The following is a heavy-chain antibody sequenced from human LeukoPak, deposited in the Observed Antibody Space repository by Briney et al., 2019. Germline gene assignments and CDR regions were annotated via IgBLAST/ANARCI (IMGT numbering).Heavy chain of an antibody. V-gene: IGHV4-38-2*01. CDR2: IYHSGST. CDR1: GYSISSGYY. Sequence: KPSETLSLTCAVSGYSISSGYYWGWIRQPPGKGLEWIGSIYHSGSTYYNPSLKSRVTISVDTSKNQFSLKLSSVTAADTAVYYCARVGMIVVPPSPEIWGQGTMVTVSS. D-gene: IGHD3-22*01. CDR3: ARVGMIVVPPSPEI. J-gene: IGHJ3*02.